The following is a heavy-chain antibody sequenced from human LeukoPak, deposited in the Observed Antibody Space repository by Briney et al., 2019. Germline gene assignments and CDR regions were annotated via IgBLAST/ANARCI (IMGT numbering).Heavy chain of an antibody. Sequence: GGSLRLSCAASGVTFSNYGIHWVRQAPGKGLEWVAFVRYDGSNKFYADSVKGRFTISRDNSKNTLYLQMNSLRAEDTAVYYCAKDLWLVREYYFDYWGQGTLVTVSS. D-gene: IGHD6-19*01. CDR1: GVTFSNYG. V-gene: IGHV3-30*02. J-gene: IGHJ4*02. CDR3: AKDLWLVREYYFDY. CDR2: VRYDGSNK.